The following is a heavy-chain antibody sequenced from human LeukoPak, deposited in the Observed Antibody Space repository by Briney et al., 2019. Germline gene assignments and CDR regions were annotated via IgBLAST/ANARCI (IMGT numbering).Heavy chain of an antibody. Sequence: SETLSLTCTVSGGSVSSGSYYWSWIRQPPGKGLEWIGYIYYSGSTNYNPSLKSRVTISVDTSKNQFSLKLSSVTAADTAVYYCARDRGNYPLSYFDYWGQGTLVTVSS. J-gene: IGHJ4*02. D-gene: IGHD1-7*01. CDR2: IYYSGST. CDR1: GGSVSSGSYY. CDR3: ARDRGNYPLSYFDY. V-gene: IGHV4-61*01.